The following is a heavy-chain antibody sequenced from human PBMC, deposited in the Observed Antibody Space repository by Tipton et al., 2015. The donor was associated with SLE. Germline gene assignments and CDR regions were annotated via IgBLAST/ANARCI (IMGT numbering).Heavy chain of an antibody. J-gene: IGHJ4*02. V-gene: IGHV3-13*01. CDR2: ITTVGDT. Sequence: GSLRLSCAASGFTFSTHDMHWVRQATGKGLEWVSAITTVGDTFYPDSVKGRFTISRENAKNSLYLQMNSLRAGDTAVYYCARALMVAGYKYFDRWGQGTLVTVSS. D-gene: IGHD6-19*01. CDR3: ARALMVAGYKYFDR. CDR1: GFTFSTHD.